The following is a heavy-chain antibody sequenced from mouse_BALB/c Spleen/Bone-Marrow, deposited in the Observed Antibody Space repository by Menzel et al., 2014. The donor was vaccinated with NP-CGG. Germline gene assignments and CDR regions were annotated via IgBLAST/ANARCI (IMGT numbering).Heavy chain of an antibody. CDR2: ISSGGST. V-gene: IGHV5-6-5*01. J-gene: IGHJ2*01. Sequence: EVKLVESGGGLVKPGGSLKLSRAASGFTFSSYAMSWVRQTPEKRLEWVASISSGGSTYYPDSVKGRFTISRDNARNILYLQMSSLRSEDTAMYYCARVNYYGSFDYWGQGTTLTVSS. D-gene: IGHD1-2*01. CDR1: GFTFSSYA. CDR3: ARVNYYGSFDY.